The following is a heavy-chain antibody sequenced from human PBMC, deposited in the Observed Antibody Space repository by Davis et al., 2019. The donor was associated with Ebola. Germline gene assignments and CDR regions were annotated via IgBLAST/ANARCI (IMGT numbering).Heavy chain of an antibody. CDR2: LYPGASNT. CDR3: ARLPWGTVAGLDS. V-gene: IGHV5-51*01. CDR1: GYSFSNDW. Sequence: KVSCKASGYSFSNDWIGWVRQMPATGLELIGILYPGASNTKYSPSFPGQVTVSADKSISTADLPWSSLKASDTALYYCARLPWGTVAGLDSWGQGTLVTVSS. D-gene: IGHD3-16*01. J-gene: IGHJ4*02.